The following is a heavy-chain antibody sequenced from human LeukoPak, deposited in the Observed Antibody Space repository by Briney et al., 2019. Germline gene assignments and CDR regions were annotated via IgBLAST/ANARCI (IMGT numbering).Heavy chain of an antibody. CDR3: ARNTYGYKYSMDV. CDR1: GYTFASYG. Sequence: ASVKVSCKASGYTFASYGISWLRQAPGQGLERVGWVTAFNENTHYSRKVQGTVTMTRDTSTSTAYIDLRSLRSDDTAVYYCARNTYGYKYSMDVWGKGTTVTVSS. D-gene: IGHD5-24*01. V-gene: IGHV1-18*01. CDR2: VTAFNENT. J-gene: IGHJ6*03.